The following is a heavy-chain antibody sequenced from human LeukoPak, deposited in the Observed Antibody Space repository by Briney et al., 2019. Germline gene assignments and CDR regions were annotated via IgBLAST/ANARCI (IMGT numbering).Heavy chain of an antibody. D-gene: IGHD6-6*01. CDR3: ARGVYSSSQYYFDY. V-gene: IGHV4-4*07. J-gene: IGHJ4*02. Sequence: SETLSLTCTVSGGSISSYYWSWIRQPAGKGLEWIGRIYTSGSTNYNPSLKSRVTMSVDTSKNRFSLKLSSVTAADTAVYYCARGVYSSSQYYFDYWGQGTLVTVSS. CDR2: IYTSGST. CDR1: GGSISSYY.